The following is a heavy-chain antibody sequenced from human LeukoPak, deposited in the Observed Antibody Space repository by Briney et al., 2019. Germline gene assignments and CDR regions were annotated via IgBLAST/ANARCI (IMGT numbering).Heavy chain of an antibody. V-gene: IGHV4-34*01. D-gene: IGHD2/OR15-2a*01. J-gene: IGHJ4*02. CDR3: ARGRGYNSFDY. Sequence: SETLSLTCAVYGGSFSGYYWGLIRQPPGKGLEWIGEISHSGSTNYNPSLKSRITISVDTSKNQFSLKLSSVTAADTAVYYCARGRGYNSFDYWDQGTLVTVSS. CDR2: ISHSGST. CDR1: GGSFSGYY.